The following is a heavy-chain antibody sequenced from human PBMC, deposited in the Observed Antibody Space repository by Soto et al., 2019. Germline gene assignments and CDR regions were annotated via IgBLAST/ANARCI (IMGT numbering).Heavy chain of an antibody. CDR1: CDSISSSF. CDR3: ARTSLWAAAGSWSSWFDP. V-gene: IGHV4-59*01. CDR2: INDGGST. D-gene: IGHD6-13*01. Sequence: PSETLSLTCTVSCDSISSSFWSWIRQPPGRGLEWIGYINDGGSTTYNPSLKRRVTISLDTSKNHFSLKVRSVTAADTAVYYCARTSLWAAAGSWSSWFDPWGQGTLVTVSS. J-gene: IGHJ5*02.